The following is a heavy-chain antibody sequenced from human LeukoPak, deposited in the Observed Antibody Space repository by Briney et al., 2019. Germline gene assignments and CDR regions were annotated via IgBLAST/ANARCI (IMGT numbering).Heavy chain of an antibody. Sequence: LETLSLTCAATGVSFNSYWNWIRQPPGKGLEWLGEINHPGSTKYNPSRKSRLAISIDTSENHFSLRLTSVTAADTALYYCARRGPGNYNFDYWGQGSLVTVSS. CDR3: ARRGPGNYNFDY. CDR1: GVSFNSY. V-gene: IGHV4-34*01. CDR2: INHPGST. D-gene: IGHD1-14*01. J-gene: IGHJ4*02.